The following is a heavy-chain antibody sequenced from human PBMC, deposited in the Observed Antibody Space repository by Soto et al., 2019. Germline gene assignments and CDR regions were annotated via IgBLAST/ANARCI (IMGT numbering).Heavy chain of an antibody. CDR2: ISWNSGSI. CDR1: GFTFDDYA. CDR3: AKDGGYSSGRYGA. V-gene: IGHV3-9*01. J-gene: IGHJ5*02. Sequence: EVQLVESGGGLVQPGRSLRLSCAASGFTFDDYAMHWVRQAPGKGLEWVSGISWNSGSIGYAESVKGRFTISRDNAKNSLYLQRNSLRAEDTALYYCAKDGGYSSGRYGAWGQGTLVTVSS. D-gene: IGHD6-19*01.